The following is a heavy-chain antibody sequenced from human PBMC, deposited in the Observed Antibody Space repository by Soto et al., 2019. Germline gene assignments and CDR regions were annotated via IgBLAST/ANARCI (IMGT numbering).Heavy chain of an antibody. CDR1: GSSMRNYF. CDR2: IHYSGTT. CDR3: AAGEASSRNLAPYYLDF. J-gene: IGHJ4*02. D-gene: IGHD6-13*01. Sequence: SETLSLTCTVSGSSMRNYFWTWIRQPPGKGLEWIGYIHYSGTTSFFPSYNPSLRSRVTISEDTSKNQFSLKLLSVTTADTAVYFCAAGEASSRNLAPYYLDFWGQGTLVTVSS. V-gene: IGHV4-59*01.